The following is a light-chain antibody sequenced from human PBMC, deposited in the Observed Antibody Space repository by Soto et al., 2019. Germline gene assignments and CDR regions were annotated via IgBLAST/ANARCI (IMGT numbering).Light chain of an antibody. CDR3: SSYTSSSTLEVV. CDR2: DVS. CDR1: SSDVGGYNY. Sequence: QSALTQPASVSGSPGQSITISCTGTSSDVGGYNYVSWYQQHPAKAPKLMIYDVSNRPSGVSNRFSGSKSGNTASLTISGLQAEDDAHYYCSSYTSSSTLEVVFGGGTKLTVL. V-gene: IGLV2-14*03. J-gene: IGLJ2*01.